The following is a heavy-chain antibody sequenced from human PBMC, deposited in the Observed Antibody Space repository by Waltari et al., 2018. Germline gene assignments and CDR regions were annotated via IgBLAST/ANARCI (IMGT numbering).Heavy chain of an antibody. CDR2: INAGNGNT. V-gene: IGHV1-3*01. J-gene: IGHJ4*02. CDR3: ARDPNDVGAIDY. D-gene: IGHD1-26*01. Sequence: QVQLVQSGAEVKKPGASVKVSCKASGYTFTSYAMHWVRQAPGQRFEWMGWINAGNGNTKYSQKFQGRVTITRDTSASTAYMELSSLRSEDTAVYYCARDPNDVGAIDYWGQGTLVTVSS. CDR1: GYTFTSYA.